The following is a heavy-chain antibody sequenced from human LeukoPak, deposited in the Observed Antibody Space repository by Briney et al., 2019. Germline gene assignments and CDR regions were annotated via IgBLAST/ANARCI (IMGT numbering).Heavy chain of an antibody. D-gene: IGHD2-2*01. CDR3: ARVREEVPAAMPY. J-gene: IGHJ4*02. Sequence: SVKVSCKASGYTFTSYGISWVRQAPGQGLEWMGWISAYNGNTNYAQKLQGRVTMTTDTSTSTAYTELRSLRSDDTAVYYCARVREEVPAAMPYWGQGTLVTVSS. CDR1: GYTFTSYG. V-gene: IGHV1-18*01. CDR2: ISAYNGNT.